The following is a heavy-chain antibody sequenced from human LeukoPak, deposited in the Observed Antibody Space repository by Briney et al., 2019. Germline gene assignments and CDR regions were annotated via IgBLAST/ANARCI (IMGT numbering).Heavy chain of an antibody. Sequence: SETLSLTCTVSGGSISSGGYYWSWIRQPPGKGLEWIGYIYHSGSTYYNPSLKSRVTISVDTSKNQFSLKLSSVTAADTAVYYCARRRTPYYYYMDVWGKGTTVTVSS. J-gene: IGHJ6*03. V-gene: IGHV4-30-2*01. CDR3: ARRRTPYYYYMDV. CDR1: GGSISSGGYY. CDR2: IYHSGST.